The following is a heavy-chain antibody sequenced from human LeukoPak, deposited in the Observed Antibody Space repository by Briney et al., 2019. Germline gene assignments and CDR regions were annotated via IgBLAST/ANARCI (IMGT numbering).Heavy chain of an antibody. CDR3: ASYYYGSGTLGFDY. CDR1: GYTFTGYY. CDR2: INPNSGGT. J-gene: IGHJ4*02. D-gene: IGHD3-10*01. V-gene: IGHV1-2*02. Sequence: ASVKVSRKASGYTFTGYYMHWVRQAPGQGLEWMGWINPNSGGTNYAQKFQGRVTMTRDTSISTAYMELSRLRSDDTAVYYCASYYYGSGTLGFDYWGQGTLVTVSS.